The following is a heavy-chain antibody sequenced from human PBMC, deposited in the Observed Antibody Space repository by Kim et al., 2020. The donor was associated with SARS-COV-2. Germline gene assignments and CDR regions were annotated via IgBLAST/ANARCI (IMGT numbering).Heavy chain of an antibody. CDR2: IYYSGST. J-gene: IGHJ4*02. V-gene: IGHV4-59*08. CDR1: GGSISSYY. Sequence: SETLYLTCTVSGGSISSYYWSWIRQPPGKGLEWIGYIYYSGSTNYNPSLKSRVTISVDTSKNQFSLKLSSVTAADTAGYYCARHAYCSGGSCTDYFDYWGQGTLVTVSS. D-gene: IGHD2-15*01. CDR3: ARHAYCSGGSCTDYFDY.